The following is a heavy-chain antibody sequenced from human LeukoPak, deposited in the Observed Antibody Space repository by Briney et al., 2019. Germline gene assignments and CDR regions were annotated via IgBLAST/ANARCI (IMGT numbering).Heavy chain of an antibody. J-gene: IGHJ4*02. Sequence: GESLTISCRGSGYTFTTHWVGWVRQMPGKGLEWMGLIYPGDSDTRYSPSFQGQVTISADKSINTAYLQWSRLKASDTAMYYCATSSRPYGSGTYSYDYWGQGTLVTVSS. D-gene: IGHD3-10*01. CDR1: GYTFTTHW. V-gene: IGHV5-51*01. CDR2: IYPGDSDT. CDR3: ATSSRPYGSGTYSYDY.